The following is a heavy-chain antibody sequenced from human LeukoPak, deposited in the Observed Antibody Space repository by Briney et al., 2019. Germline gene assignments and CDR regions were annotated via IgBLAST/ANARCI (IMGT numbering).Heavy chain of an antibody. D-gene: IGHD3-9*01. J-gene: IGHJ6*03. CDR2: ISYDGSNK. Sequence: GGSLRLSCAASGFTFSSYAMHWVRQAPGKGLEWVAVISYDGSNKYYADSVKGRVTISRDNSKNTLYLQMNSLRAEDTAVYYCAREGGHYDILTGYIDYYYYYMDVWGKGTTVTVSS. CDR1: GFTFSSYA. V-gene: IGHV3-30*04. CDR3: AREGGHYDILTGYIDYYYYYMDV.